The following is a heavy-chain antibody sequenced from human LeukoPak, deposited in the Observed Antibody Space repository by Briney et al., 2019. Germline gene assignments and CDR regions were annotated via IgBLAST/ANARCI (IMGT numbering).Heavy chain of an antibody. J-gene: IGHJ3*02. Sequence: PSETLSLTCTASGYSISSGYYWGWIRQPPGKGLQWIGSISHSGTTYSNPSLKSRVTISVDTSKTQFSLNVSSVTAADTAVYYCARDDWGSQGDPFHISGQGTMLTVSS. CDR2: ISHSGTT. V-gene: IGHV4-38-2*02. D-gene: IGHD3-9*01. CDR1: GYSISSGYY. CDR3: ARDDWGSQGDPFHI.